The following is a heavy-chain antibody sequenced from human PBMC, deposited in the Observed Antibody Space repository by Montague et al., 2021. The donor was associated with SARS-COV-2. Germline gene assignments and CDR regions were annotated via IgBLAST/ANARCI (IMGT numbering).Heavy chain of an antibody. V-gene: IGHV4-61*02. J-gene: IGHJ4*02. CDR3: ARESLHLTGYYNDYVDY. D-gene: IGHD3-9*01. Sequence: IYTIVSTNYNPSLKSRFTISVYTSKNHFSLKLSSLTAADTAVYYCARESLHLTGYYNDYVDYWGQGTLVNVSS. CDR2: IYTIVST.